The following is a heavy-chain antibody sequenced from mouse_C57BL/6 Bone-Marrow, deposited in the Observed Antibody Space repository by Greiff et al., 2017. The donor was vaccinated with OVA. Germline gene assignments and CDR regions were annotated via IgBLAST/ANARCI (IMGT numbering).Heavy chain of an antibody. CDR1: GYTFTSYW. V-gene: IGHV1-55*01. J-gene: IGHJ4*01. D-gene: IGHD3-2*02. Sequence: VQLQQPGAELVKPGASVKMSCKASGYTFTSYWITWVKQRPGQGLEWIGDIYPGSGSTNYNEKFKSKATLTVDTSSSTAYMQLSSLTSEDSAVYDCARPAQAFYYAMDYWGQGTSVTVSS. CDR3: ARPAQAFYYAMDY. CDR2: IYPGSGST.